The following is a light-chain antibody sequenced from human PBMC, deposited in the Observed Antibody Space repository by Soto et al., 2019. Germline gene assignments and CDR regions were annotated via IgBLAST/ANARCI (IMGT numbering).Light chain of an antibody. J-gene: IGLJ1*01. CDR1: SSDVGSYNL. Sequence: QSVLTQPASVSGSPGQSITISCTGTSSDVGSYNLVSWHQQHPGKAPKLMIYEGSKRPSGVSNRFSGSKSGNTASLTISGLQAEDEADYYCCSYAGSKVFGTGTKVTVL. CDR2: EGS. CDR3: CSYAGSKV. V-gene: IGLV2-23*01.